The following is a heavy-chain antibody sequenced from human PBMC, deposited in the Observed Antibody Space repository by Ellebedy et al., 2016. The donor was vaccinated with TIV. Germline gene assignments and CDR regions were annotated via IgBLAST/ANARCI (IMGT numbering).Heavy chain of an antibody. CDR2: TYYRSQWSN. V-gene: IGHV6-1*01. CDR1: WDRVSSNSAA. Sequence: SQTLSLPCAISWDRVSSNSAAWSSIRQSPSSGIEWLGRTYYRSQWSNDYALSVKSRITINPDTSQNQFSLQLNSVTPEDTAVYYCARIVGGSGDYWGQGTRVTVSS. J-gene: IGHJ4*02. CDR3: ARIVGGSGDY. D-gene: IGHD1-26*01.